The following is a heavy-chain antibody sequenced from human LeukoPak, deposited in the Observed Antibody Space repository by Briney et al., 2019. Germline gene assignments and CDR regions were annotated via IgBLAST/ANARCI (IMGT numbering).Heavy chain of an antibody. V-gene: IGHV4-59*01. CDR2: IYYSGST. Sequence: NPSETLSLTCTVSGGSISSYYWSWIRQPPGKGLEWIGYIYYSGSTNYNPSLKSRVTISVDTSKNQFSLKLSSVTAADTAVYYCARGSITMVRGVTIQEFDYWGQGTLVTVSS. CDR3: ARGSITMVRGVTIQEFDY. CDR1: GGSISSYY. J-gene: IGHJ4*02. D-gene: IGHD3-10*01.